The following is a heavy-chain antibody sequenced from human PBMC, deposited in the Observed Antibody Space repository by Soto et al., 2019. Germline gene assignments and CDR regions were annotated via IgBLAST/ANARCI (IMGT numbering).Heavy chain of an antibody. CDR3: ARQARGYYDFWSGYYTEVDY. CDR1: GGSISSSSYY. D-gene: IGHD3-3*01. J-gene: IGHJ4*02. V-gene: IGHV4-39*01. CDR2: IYYSGST. Sequence: QLQLQESGPGLVKPSETLSLTCTVSGGSISSSSYYWGWIRQPPGKGLEWIGSIYYSGSTYYNPSLNSRVTISVDTSKNQFSLKLSSVTAADTAVYYCARQARGYYDFWSGYYTEVDYWGQGTLVTVSS.